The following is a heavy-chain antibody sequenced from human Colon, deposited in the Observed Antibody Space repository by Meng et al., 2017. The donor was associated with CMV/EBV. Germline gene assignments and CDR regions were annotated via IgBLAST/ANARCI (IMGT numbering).Heavy chain of an antibody. CDR2: INHSGST. CDR1: GGSFSGYY. J-gene: IGHJ4*02. CDR3: AKELRGIEYFPNGAPGLDY. D-gene: IGHD2/OR15-2a*01. Sequence: GSLRLSCAVYGGSFSGYYWSWIRQPPGKGLEWIGEINHSGSTNYNPSLKSRVTISVDTSKNQFSLKLSSVTAADTAVYYCAKELRGIEYFPNGAPGLDYWGQGALVTVSS. V-gene: IGHV4-34*01.